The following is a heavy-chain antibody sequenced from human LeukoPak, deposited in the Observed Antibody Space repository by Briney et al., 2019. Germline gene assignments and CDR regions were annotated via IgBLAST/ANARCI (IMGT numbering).Heavy chain of an antibody. D-gene: IGHD5-24*01. CDR2: ISSSSSTI. CDR3: ARALEDYYYYYMDV. J-gene: IGHJ6*03. Sequence: GGSLRLSCAASGFTFSSYSMNWVRQAPGKGLEWVSYISSSSSTIYYADSVKGRFTISRDNAKNSLYLQMNSLRAEDTDVYYCARALEDYYYYYMDVWGKGTTVTVSS. V-gene: IGHV3-48*01. CDR1: GFTFSSYS.